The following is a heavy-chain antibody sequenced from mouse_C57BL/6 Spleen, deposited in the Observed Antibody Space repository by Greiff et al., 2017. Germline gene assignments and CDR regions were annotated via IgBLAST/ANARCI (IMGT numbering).Heavy chain of an antibody. V-gene: IGHV1-22*01. CDR2: INPNNGGT. CDR1: GYTFTDYN. D-gene: IGHD1-1*01. CDR3: ATALLLRYPDY. Sequence: EVQLQQSGPELVKPGASVKMSCKASGYTFTDYNMHWVKQSHGKSLEWIGYINPNNGGTSYNQKFKGKATLAVNKSSSTAYMELRSLTSEDSAVYYCATALLLRYPDYWGQGTTLTVSS. J-gene: IGHJ2*01.